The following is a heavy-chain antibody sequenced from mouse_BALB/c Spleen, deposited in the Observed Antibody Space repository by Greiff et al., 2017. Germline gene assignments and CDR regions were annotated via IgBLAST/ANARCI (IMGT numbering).Heavy chain of an antibody. CDR3: NAGLQYYFDY. Sequence: VQLKQSGAELVRPGSSVKISCKASGYAFSSYWMNWVKQRPGQGLEWIGWIDPENGDTEYAPKFQGKATMTADTSSNTAYLQLSSLTSEDTAVYYCNAGLQYYFDYWGQGTTLTVSS. D-gene: IGHD3-1*01. CDR1: GYAFSSYW. CDR2: IDPENGDT. V-gene: IGHV14-4*02. J-gene: IGHJ2*01.